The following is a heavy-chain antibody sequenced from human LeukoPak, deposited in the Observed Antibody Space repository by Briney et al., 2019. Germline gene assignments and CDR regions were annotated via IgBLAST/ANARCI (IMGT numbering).Heavy chain of an antibody. Sequence: ASVKVSCKASGGTFSSYAISWVRQAPGQGLEWMGGIIPILGIANYAQKFQGRVTITADKSTSTAYMELSSLRSEDTAVYYCARIVVDSDAFDIWGQGTMVTVSS. CDR2: IIPILGIA. V-gene: IGHV1-69*10. J-gene: IGHJ3*02. D-gene: IGHD3-22*01. CDR1: GGTFSSYA. CDR3: ARIVVDSDAFDI.